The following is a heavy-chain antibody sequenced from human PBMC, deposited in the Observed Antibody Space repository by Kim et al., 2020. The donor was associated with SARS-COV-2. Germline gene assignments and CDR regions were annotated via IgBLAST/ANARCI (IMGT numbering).Heavy chain of an antibody. CDR2: ISSSSSYI. Sequence: GGSLRLSCAASGFTFSSYSMNWVRQAPGKGLEWVSSISSSSSYIYYADSVKGRFTISRDNAKNSLYLQMNSLRAEDTAVYYCARDVPAARWGWPKYYYYYGMDVWGQGTTVTVSS. D-gene: IGHD2-2*01. CDR1: GFTFSSYS. J-gene: IGHJ6*02. V-gene: IGHV3-21*01. CDR3: ARDVPAARWGWPKYYYYYGMDV.